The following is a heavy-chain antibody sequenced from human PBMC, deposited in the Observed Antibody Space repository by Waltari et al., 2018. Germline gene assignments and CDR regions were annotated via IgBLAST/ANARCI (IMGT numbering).Heavy chain of an antibody. D-gene: IGHD1-26*01. J-gene: IGHJ1*01. V-gene: IGHV3-7*03. CDR2: RCQDGSAK. Sequence: EVQLVESGGGLVQPGESLRLSCGASGFTFRSYWMSWVRQDPGKGREWWSNRCQDGSAKYYGDAVRGRFTGSRDNAQDSMYLHVNGLRAEDTAIYYCSINDAWSFRVWGQGTLVTVSS. CDR3: SINDAWSFRV. CDR1: GFTFRSYW.